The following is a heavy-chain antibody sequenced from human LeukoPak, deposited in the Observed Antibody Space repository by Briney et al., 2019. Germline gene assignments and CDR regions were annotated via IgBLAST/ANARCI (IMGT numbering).Heavy chain of an antibody. CDR3: TTRLTVTFGGVIVFDY. Sequence: KSGGSLRLSCAPAGFTFSTAWMSWVRPPPGKGLEWVGCIKSKTDGGTTDYAAAVKGRFTISRHDSKNTLYLQMNSLKTEDTAVYYCTTRLTVTFGGVIVFDYWGQGTLVTVSA. CDR2: IKSKTDGGTT. V-gene: IGHV3-15*01. CDR1: GFTFSTAW. J-gene: IGHJ4*02. D-gene: IGHD3-16*02.